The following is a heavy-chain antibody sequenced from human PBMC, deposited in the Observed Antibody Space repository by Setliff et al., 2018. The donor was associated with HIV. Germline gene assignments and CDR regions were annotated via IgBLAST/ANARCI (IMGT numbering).Heavy chain of an antibody. Sequence: PSETLSLTCAVYGASFSDYYWNWIRQPLPWGLEWIGEVNHSGSTNYNPSFWSRATISMDKPKSHFSLRLTSVTAADTAVYFCVRNSGWALGSWGQGTLVTVSS. V-gene: IGHV4-34*01. CDR1: GASFSDYY. D-gene: IGHD3-16*01. J-gene: IGHJ4*02. CDR2: VNHSGST. CDR3: VRNSGWALGS.